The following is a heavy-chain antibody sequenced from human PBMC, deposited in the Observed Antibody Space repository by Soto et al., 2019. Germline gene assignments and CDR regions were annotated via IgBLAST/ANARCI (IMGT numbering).Heavy chain of an antibody. CDR1: GGSISSGAYY. J-gene: IGHJ4*02. CDR2: ISYSGKS. Sequence: QVQLQESGPGLVTPSQSLSLTCTVSGGSISSGAYYWRWIRQHPGRGLEWIGHISYSGKSDYNPSLESRVAISLDTPRNQFSLKLSSVTAADTAVYYCAASPNADFFDYWGTGALVTVSA. CDR3: AASPNADFFDY. V-gene: IGHV4-31*03.